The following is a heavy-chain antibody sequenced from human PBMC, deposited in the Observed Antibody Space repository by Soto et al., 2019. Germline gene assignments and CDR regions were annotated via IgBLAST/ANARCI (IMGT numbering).Heavy chain of an antibody. CDR1: GFTFSNAW. CDR2: IKSKTGGGTT. V-gene: IGHV3-15*01. D-gene: IGHD6-6*01. Sequence: GGSLRLSCAASGFTFSNAWLSWVRQAPGKGLEWVGRIKSKTGGGTTDYTAPVKGRFTISRDDSKNTLYLQMNSLKIEDTAVYYCTTGSTSTKNYWGQGTLVTVSS. CDR3: TTGSTSTKNY. J-gene: IGHJ4*02.